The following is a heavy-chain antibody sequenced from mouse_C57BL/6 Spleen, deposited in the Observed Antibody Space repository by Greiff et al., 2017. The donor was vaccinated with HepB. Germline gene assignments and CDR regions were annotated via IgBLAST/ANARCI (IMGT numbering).Heavy chain of an antibody. D-gene: IGHD1-1*01. J-gene: IGHJ1*03. CDR1: GYAFSSYW. CDR3: ARSALYYYGSSYSYWYFDV. Sequence: QVQLQQSGAELVKPGASVKISCKASGYAFSSYWMNWVKQRPGKGLEWIGQIYPGDGDTNYNGKFKGKATLTADKSSSTAHMQLSSLTSEDSAVYFCARSALYYYGSSYSYWYFDVWGTGTTVTVSS. CDR2: IYPGDGDT. V-gene: IGHV1-80*01.